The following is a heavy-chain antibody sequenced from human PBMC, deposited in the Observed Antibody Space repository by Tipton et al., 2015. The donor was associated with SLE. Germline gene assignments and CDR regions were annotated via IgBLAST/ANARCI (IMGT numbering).Heavy chain of an antibody. Sequence: SLRLSCEASGFIFTDCTLNWVRQAPGKGLEWVSSISSTGDYMYYADSLKGRFTISRDNAKNFVYLQMNRLRAEDTAVYYCTRLVGATYFDYWGQGTLVTVSS. D-gene: IGHD1-26*01. CDR3: TRLVGATYFDY. J-gene: IGHJ4*02. CDR2: ISSTGDYM. V-gene: IGHV3-21*03. CDR1: GFIFTDCT.